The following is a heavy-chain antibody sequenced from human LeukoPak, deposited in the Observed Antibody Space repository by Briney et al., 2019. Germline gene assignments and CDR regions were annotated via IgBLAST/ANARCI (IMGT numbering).Heavy chain of an antibody. J-gene: IGHJ4*02. D-gene: IGHD3-22*01. CDR3: AKSSRWYYDSSDLDY. CDR2: ISGSGGST. CDR1: GFTFSSYG. Sequence: GGSLRLSCAASGFTFSSYGMSWVRQAPGKGLEWVSAISGSGGSTYYADSVKGRFTISRDNSKNTLYLQMNSLRAEDTAVYYCAKSSRWYYDSSDLDYWGQGTPVTVSS. V-gene: IGHV3-23*01.